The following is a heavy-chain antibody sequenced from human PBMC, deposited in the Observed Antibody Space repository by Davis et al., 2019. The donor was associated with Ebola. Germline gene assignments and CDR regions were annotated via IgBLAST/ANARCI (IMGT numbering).Heavy chain of an antibody. CDR1: GFTFSSYG. Sequence: GESLKISCAASGFTFSSYGMHWVRQAPGKGLEWVAVIWYDGSNKYYADSVKGRFTISRDNSKNTLYLQMNSLRAEDTAVYYCARGDYGAYCYYGMDVWGQGTTVTVSS. V-gene: IGHV3-33*01. J-gene: IGHJ6*02. CDR3: ARGDYGAYCYYGMDV. CDR2: IWYDGSNK. D-gene: IGHD4-17*01.